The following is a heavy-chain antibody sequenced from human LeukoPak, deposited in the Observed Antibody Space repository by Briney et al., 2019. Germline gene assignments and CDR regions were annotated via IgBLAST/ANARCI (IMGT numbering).Heavy chain of an antibody. CDR1: GYTFTSYA. D-gene: IGHD5-12*01. J-gene: IGHJ4*02. Sequence: SVKVSCKASGYTFTSYAISWVRQAPGQGLEWMGGIIPIFGTANYAQKFQGRVTITADESTSTAYTELSSLRSEDTAVYYCAAGDIVATPFDYWGQGTLVTVSS. CDR3: AAGDIVATPFDY. CDR2: IIPIFGTA. V-gene: IGHV1-69*13.